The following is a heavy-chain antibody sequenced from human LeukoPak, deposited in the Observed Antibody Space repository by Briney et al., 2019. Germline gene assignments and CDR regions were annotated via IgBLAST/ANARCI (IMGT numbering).Heavy chain of an antibody. J-gene: IGHJ1*01. V-gene: IGHV4-39*01. D-gene: IGHD6-13*01. CDR2: IHYSGTI. Sequence: SETLSLTCTVSGGSISSYYWSWIRQPPGKGLEWIGSIHYSGTIYYNPSLMSRVTISLDTTKNQFSLKLSSVTAADTAVYYCARGGVAAAATGYFQHWGQGTLVTVSS. CDR3: ARGGVAAAATGYFQH. CDR1: GGSISSYY.